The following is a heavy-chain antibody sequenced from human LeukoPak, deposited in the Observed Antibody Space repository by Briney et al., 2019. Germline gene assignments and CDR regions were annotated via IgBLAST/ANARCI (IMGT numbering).Heavy chain of an antibody. V-gene: IGHV1-46*01. CDR2: INPSGGTT. D-gene: IGHD3-16*01. CDR1: GYTFVKFY. Sequence: ASVKVSCKASGYTFVKFYIHWVRQAPGQGLGWMGIINPSGGTTSYAQKFQGRVGMTRDTSTSTVYMELSSLRSEDTAVYYCARDNRGERTPGWGYGGFDIWGQGTMVSVSS. CDR3: ARDNRGERTPGWGYGGFDI. J-gene: IGHJ3*02.